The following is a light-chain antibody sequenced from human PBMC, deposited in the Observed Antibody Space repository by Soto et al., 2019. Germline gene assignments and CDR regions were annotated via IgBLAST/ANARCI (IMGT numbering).Light chain of an antibody. CDR2: TVS. CDR3: QQFNSSPFT. CDR1: QDIRSS. J-gene: IGKJ4*01. Sequence: DIQLTQSPSFLSASVGDRLTITCRASQDIRSSLAWYQQKPGKAPNLLIYTVSTLQSVVPSRFSGSRSGTEFPLTISSLQPEDFATYYCQQFNSSPFTFGGGTKVEI. V-gene: IGKV1-9*01.